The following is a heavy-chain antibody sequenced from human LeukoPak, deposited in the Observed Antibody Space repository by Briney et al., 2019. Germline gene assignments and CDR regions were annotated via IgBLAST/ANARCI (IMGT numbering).Heavy chain of an antibody. J-gene: IGHJ3*02. D-gene: IGHD6-19*01. CDR3: ARVLHSSGWHGRKAFDI. CDR1: GYTFTSYA. Sequence: GASVKVSCKASGYTFTSYAMHWVRQAPGQRLEWMGWINAGNGNTKYSQKFQGRVTITRDTSASTAYMELSSLRSEDTAVYYCARVLHSSGWHGRKAFDIWGQGTMVTVSS. V-gene: IGHV1-3*01. CDR2: INAGNGNT.